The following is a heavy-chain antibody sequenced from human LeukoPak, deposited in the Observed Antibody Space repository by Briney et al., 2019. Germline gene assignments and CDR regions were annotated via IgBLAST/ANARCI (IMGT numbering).Heavy chain of an antibody. V-gene: IGHV3-7*01. Sequence: GGSLRLSCAASGFTFSSYWMSWVRQAPGKGLEGVANIKKDGSEKYYVDSVKGRFTISRDNAKNSLYLQMNSLRAEDTAVYYCARDVVVVDATSAFDIWGQGTMVTVSS. CDR3: ARDVVVVDATSAFDI. CDR1: GFTFSSYW. J-gene: IGHJ3*02. D-gene: IGHD2-15*01. CDR2: IKKDGSEK.